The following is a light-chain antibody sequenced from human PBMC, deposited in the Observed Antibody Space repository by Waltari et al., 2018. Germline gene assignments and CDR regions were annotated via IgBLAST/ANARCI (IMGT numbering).Light chain of an antibody. CDR2: GNN. CDR3: QSYDSNNHVV. CDR1: SGSIGSNY. V-gene: IGLV6-57*04. Sequence: NFMLTQPHSVSESPGKTVTISCTRNSGSIGSNYVQWYQQRPGSAPISVIYGNNQRPSWLPDRFSGSIDSSSNSASLTISGLKTEDEGDYFCQSYDSNNHVVFGGGTHLTVL. J-gene: IGLJ7*01.